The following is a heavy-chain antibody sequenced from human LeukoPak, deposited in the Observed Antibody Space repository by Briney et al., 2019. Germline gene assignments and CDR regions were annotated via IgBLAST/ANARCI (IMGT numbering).Heavy chain of an antibody. CDR1: GFTFSSYS. CDR3: TREDYDFWSGYYSKVNFDY. CDR2: ISSSSSYI. J-gene: IGHJ4*02. V-gene: IGHV3-21*01. Sequence: GGSLRLSCAASGFTFSSYSMNWVRQAPGKGLEWVSSISSSSSYIYYADSVKGRFTISRDNAKNSLYLQMNSLRAEDTAVYYCTREDYDFWSGYYSKVNFDYWGQGTLVTVSS. D-gene: IGHD3-3*01.